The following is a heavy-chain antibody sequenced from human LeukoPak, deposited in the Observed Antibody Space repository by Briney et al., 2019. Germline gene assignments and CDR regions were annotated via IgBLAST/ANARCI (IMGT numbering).Heavy chain of an antibody. CDR3: ARYTYYYGSFMDV. V-gene: IGHV4-34*01. D-gene: IGHD3-10*01. CDR1: GGSFSGYY. J-gene: IGHJ6*03. Sequence: SETLSLTCAVYGGSFSGYYWSWIRQPPGKGLEWIGEINHSGSTNYNPSLKSRVTISVDTSKNQFSLKLSSVTAADTAVYYCARYTYYYGSFMDVWGKGTTVTISS. CDR2: INHSGST.